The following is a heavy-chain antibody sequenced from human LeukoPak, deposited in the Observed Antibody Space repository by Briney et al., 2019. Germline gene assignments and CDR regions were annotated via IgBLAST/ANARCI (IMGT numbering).Heavy chain of an antibody. CDR2: ISSSSSYI. D-gene: IGHD1-26*01. CDR1: GFTFSSYS. J-gene: IGHJ4*02. CDR3: ARDQLEGIVGASSFDY. Sequence: NPGGSLRLSCAASGFTFSSYSMNWVRQAPGKGLEWVSSISSSSSYIYYADSVKGRFTISRDNAKNSLYLQMNSLRAEDTAVYYCARDQLEGIVGASSFDYWGQGTLVTVSS. V-gene: IGHV3-21*01.